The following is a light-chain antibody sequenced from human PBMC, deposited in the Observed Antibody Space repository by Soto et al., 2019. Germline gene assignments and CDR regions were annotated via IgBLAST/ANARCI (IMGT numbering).Light chain of an antibody. CDR1: QSVSTRS. CDR2: GAS. Sequence: EIVLTQSPGTLSLSPGERATLSCRASQSVSTRSLAWYQQKPGQAPRLLISGASSRAADIPDRFSGSGSGTDFTLTINRLEPEDFAVYYCQQYDSSPRKCGQGTKVDIK. J-gene: IGKJ1*01. V-gene: IGKV3-20*01. CDR3: QQYDSSPRK.